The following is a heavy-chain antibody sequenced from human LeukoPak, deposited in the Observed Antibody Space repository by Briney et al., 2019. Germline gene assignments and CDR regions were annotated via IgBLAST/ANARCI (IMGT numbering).Heavy chain of an antibody. CDR3: ARGLLGQVGATGQRNYYYYGMDV. J-gene: IGHJ6*02. CDR1: GFTFSSYG. CDR2: IWYDGSNK. V-gene: IGHV3-33*08. D-gene: IGHD1-26*01. Sequence: PGRSLRLSCAASGFTFSSYGMHWVRQALDKGLEWVALIWYDGSNKYYAESVKGRFTISRDNAKNTLYLQMNSLRAEDTAVYYCARGLLGQVGATGQRNYYYYGMDVWGQGTTVTVYS.